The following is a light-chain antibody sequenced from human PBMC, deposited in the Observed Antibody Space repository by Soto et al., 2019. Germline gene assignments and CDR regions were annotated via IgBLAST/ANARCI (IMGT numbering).Light chain of an antibody. Sequence: QPVLTQPPSVSGAPGQRVTISCTGTISNIGAGYDVHWYQQFPGTAPKLLIYGNINRPSGVPDRFSGSKSGTSASLAITGLQAEDEADYYCQSYDSSLGGSVFGTGTKVTVL. CDR1: ISNIGAGYD. CDR3: QSYDSSLGGSV. V-gene: IGLV1-40*01. CDR2: GNI. J-gene: IGLJ1*01.